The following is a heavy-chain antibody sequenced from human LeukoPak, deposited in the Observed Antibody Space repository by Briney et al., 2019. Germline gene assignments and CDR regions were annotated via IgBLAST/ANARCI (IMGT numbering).Heavy chain of an antibody. CDR2: INNHDGNT. V-gene: IGHV3-23*01. CDR3: ARDYYDSGSYGGISFDY. D-gene: IGHD3-10*01. Sequence: GGSLRLSCAAAGFTVSTSAMSCVRQAPGKGLEWVSGINNHDGNTYNADSVKGRFIISRDDSKNTLYLQMNSLRAEDTAVYYCARDYYDSGSYGGISFDYWGQGTVVTVSS. J-gene: IGHJ4*02. CDR1: GFTVSTSA.